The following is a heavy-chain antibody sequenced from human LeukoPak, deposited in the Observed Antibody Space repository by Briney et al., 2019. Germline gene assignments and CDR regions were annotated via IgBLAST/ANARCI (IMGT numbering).Heavy chain of an antibody. V-gene: IGHV4-59*01. J-gene: IGHJ4*02. CDR2: IYYSGST. CDR3: ARHGSGRNPFDY. CDR1: GGSFSGYY. Sequence: SETLSLTCAVYGGSFSGYYWSWIRQPPGKGLEWIGYIYYSGSTNYNPSLKSRVTISVDTSKNQFSLKLSSVTAADTAVYYCARHGSGRNPFDYWGQGTLVTVSS. D-gene: IGHD2-15*01.